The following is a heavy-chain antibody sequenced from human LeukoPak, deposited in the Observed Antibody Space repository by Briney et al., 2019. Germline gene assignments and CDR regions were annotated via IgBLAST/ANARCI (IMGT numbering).Heavy chain of an antibody. V-gene: IGHV3-33*01. CDR2: IWYDGSNT. CDR1: GFTFTSYD. Sequence: GGSLRLSCAASGFTFTSYDMHWVRQAPGKGLEWVALIWYDGSNTYYTDSVRGRFTISRDNSKSTLYLQMNSLRAEDTAIYYCAGDRKSGNFLGEFDHWGLGTLVTVSS. D-gene: IGHD1-26*01. CDR3: AGDRKSGNFLGEFDH. J-gene: IGHJ5*02.